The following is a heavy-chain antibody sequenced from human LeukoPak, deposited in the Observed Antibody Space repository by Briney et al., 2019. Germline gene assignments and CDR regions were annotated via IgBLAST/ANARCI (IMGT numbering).Heavy chain of an antibody. J-gene: IGHJ5*02. CDR3: ARMLVVVPATSVNYNWFDP. CDR1: GYTFTGNY. CDR2: INPNTGDT. D-gene: IGHD2-15*01. V-gene: IGHV1-2*02. Sequence: ASVKVSCKASGYTFTGNYIHWVRQAPGQGLEWMGWINPNTGDTNYAQKFQGRVAMTRDTSISTAYMELNMLRSDDTAVYYCARMLVVVPATSVNYNWFDPWGQGTLVTVSS.